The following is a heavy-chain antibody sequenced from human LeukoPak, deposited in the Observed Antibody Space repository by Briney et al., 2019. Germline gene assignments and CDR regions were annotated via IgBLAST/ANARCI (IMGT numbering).Heavy chain of an antibody. V-gene: IGHV5-10-1*01. CDR3: ARPRHPPVPGWGLDAFDI. Sequence: GGALKISCKGSGYIVTSYWISGGRQVPGKGREGMGRIDPSVSYTHYTPSFQGHVTLSAAKSISTASLQWSSLKAPDTAMYYCARPRHPPVPGWGLDAFDIWGQGTMVTVSS. CDR2: IDPSVSYT. CDR1: GYIVTSYW. D-gene: IGHD6-19*01. J-gene: IGHJ3*02.